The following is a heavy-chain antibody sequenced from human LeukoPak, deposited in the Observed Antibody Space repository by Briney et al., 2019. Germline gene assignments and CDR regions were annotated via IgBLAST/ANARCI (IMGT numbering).Heavy chain of an antibody. J-gene: IGHJ5*02. D-gene: IGHD6-19*01. CDR2: IIPIFGTA. Sequence: SVKVSCKASGGTFSSYAISWVRQAPGQGLEWMGRIIPIFGTANYAQKFQGRVTITTDESTGTAYMELSSLRSEDTAVYYCARDPDSSGWYNNWFDPWGQGTLVTVSS. CDR1: GGTFSSYA. CDR3: ARDPDSSGWYNNWFDP. V-gene: IGHV1-69*05.